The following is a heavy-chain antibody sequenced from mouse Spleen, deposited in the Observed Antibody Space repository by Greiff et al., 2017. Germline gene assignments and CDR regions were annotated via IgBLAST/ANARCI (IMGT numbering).Heavy chain of an antibody. Sequence: VQVVESGPELAKPGASVKISCKASGYAFSSSWMNWVKQRPGKGLEWIGRIYPGDGDTNYNGKFKGKATLTADKSSSTAYMQLSSLTSEDSAVYFCARGDYGSSYGYWGQGTTLTVSS. V-gene: IGHV1-82*01. CDR3: ARGDYGSSYGY. J-gene: IGHJ2*01. D-gene: IGHD1-1*01. CDR2: IYPGDGDT. CDR1: GYAFSSSW.